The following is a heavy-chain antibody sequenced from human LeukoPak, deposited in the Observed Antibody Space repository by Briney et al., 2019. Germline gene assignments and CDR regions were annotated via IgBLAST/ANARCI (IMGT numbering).Heavy chain of an antibody. D-gene: IGHD3-16*01. CDR2: IYTSGST. J-gene: IGHJ6*03. V-gene: IGHV4-4*09. CDR1: GGAISRYL. Sequence: SEKLSLKTNRTGGAISRYLESGSRQPLGKRLEWIGYIYTSGSTNYNPSLKSRVTISVDTSKNQFSLKLSSVTAADTAVYYCARTVTGYYYMDVWCKGTTVTVSS. CDR3: ARTVTGYYYMDV.